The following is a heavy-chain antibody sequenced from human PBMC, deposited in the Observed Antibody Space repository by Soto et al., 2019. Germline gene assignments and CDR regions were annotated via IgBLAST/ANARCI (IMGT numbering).Heavy chain of an antibody. CDR2: ISSGGVTT. D-gene: IGHD3-10*01. V-gene: IGHV3-23*01. CDR3: ARVGGYDRYYFDY. J-gene: IGHJ4*02. CDR1: GFTFSSYA. Sequence: GGSLRLSCAASGFTFSSYAMSWVRQSPGKGLEWVSAISSGGVTTYYADSVKGRFTISRDNSKSTLYLQMNSLRVEDTAVYYCARVGGYDRYYFDYWGQGILVTVSS.